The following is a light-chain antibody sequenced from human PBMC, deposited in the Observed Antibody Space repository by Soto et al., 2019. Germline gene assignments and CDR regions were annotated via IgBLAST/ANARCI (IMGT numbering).Light chain of an antibody. J-gene: IGLJ1*01. Sequence: QSALTQPASVSGSPGQSVTISCTGASSDVGAYEHVSWYQQHPGRAPKLILYDVNNRPSGVSNHFSGSKSGNTASLVISGLQANDDADYYCSSYSTTNILVFGSGTKLTVL. CDR1: SSDVGAYEH. V-gene: IGLV2-14*03. CDR2: DVN. CDR3: SSYSTTNILV.